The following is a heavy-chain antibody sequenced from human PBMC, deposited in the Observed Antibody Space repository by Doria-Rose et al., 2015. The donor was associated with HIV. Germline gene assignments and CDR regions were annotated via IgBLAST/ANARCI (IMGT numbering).Heavy chain of an antibody. CDR3: ARIKSSRWYHKYYFDF. V-gene: IGHV2-26*01. CDR2: IFSDDER. CDR1: GVSISSPGMG. D-gene: IGHD6-13*01. J-gene: IGHJ4*02. Sequence: SGPVLVKPTETLTLTCTVSGVSISSPGMGVSWIRQPPGKALEWLENIFSDDERSYKTSLKSRLTISRGTSKSQVVLTMTDMDPVDTATYYCARIKSSRWYHKYYFDFWGQGTLVIVSA.